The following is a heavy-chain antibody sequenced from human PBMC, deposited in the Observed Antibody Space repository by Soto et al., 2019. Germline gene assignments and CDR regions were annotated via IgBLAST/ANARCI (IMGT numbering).Heavy chain of an antibody. V-gene: IGHV1-18*01. CDR3: ASQGDYGDAFFDY. J-gene: IGHJ4*02. Sequence: ASVKVSCKASGYTFTSYGISWVLQAPGQGLEWMGWISAYIGNTNYAQKFQGRVTITTDESTSTAYMELSSLRSEDTAVYYCASQGDYGDAFFDYWGQGTLVTVSS. CDR1: GYTFTSYG. CDR2: ISAYIGNT. D-gene: IGHD4-17*01.